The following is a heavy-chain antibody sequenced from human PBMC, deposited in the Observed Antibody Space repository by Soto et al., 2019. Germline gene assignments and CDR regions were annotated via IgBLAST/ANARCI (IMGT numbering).Heavy chain of an antibody. CDR2: SYHTGRS. V-gene: IGHV4-59*01. Sequence: HVQLQESGPGQVKPSETLSLTCSVSGGSLSGFPWIWIRQPPGKGLEWVGYSYHTGRSNYNPSLKSRLTTSLAMSRNQCSLQLTSVTAAATALYYCARVSNGYGGNGAFDYWGLGTVVTVSS. J-gene: IGHJ4*02. CDR3: ARVSNGYGGNGAFDY. CDR1: GGSLSGFP. D-gene: IGHD1-1*01.